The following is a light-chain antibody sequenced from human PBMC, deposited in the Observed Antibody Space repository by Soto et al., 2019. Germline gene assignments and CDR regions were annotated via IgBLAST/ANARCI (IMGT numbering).Light chain of an antibody. J-gene: IGLJ1*01. V-gene: IGLV2-8*01. CDR2: EVS. CDR3: SSYACSTYV. CDR1: SSDVGGYNF. Sequence: QSVLTQPPSASGCPGQSVTISCTGTSSDVGGYNFVSWYQHHPGKAPKLMLYEVSKRPSGVPDRFSGSKSGNTASLTVSGLQAEDEADYYCSSYACSTYVFGTGTKVTVL.